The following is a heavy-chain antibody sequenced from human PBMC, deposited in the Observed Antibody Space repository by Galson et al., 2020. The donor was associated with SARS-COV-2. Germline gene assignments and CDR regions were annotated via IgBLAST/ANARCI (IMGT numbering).Heavy chain of an antibody. V-gene: IGHV4-59*01. J-gene: IGHJ4*02. CDR3: ARGDYGSGSPGDY. D-gene: IGHD3-10*01. CDR1: GGSISSYY. CDR2: IYYTGST. Sequence: SETLSLTCTVSGGSISSYYWSWIRQPPGKGLEWIGYIYYTGSTNYNPSLKSRVTISVDTSKNQFSLKLSSVTAADTAVYYCARGDYGSGSPGDYWGQGTLVTVSS.